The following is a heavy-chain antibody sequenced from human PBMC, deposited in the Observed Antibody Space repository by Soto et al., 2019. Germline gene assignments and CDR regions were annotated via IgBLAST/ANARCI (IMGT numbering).Heavy chain of an antibody. V-gene: IGHV1-69*01. J-gene: IGHJ6*02. CDR1: GCTFSNYA. CDR2: IIPFLGTP. CDR3: ARGPYGSGTAPLYGMDV. D-gene: IGHD3-10*01. Sequence: QVQLGQSGAEVKKPGSSVKVSCKASGCTFSNYAIRWARQAPGQGLEWMGGIIPFLGTPNYAQRFQGRVTIPADEATSTAYMELSSLRSEDTAVYYCARGPYGSGTAPLYGMDVWGQGTTVTVSS.